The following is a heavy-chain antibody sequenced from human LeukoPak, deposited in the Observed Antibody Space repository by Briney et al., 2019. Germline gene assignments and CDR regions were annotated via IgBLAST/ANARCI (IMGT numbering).Heavy chain of an antibody. Sequence: ASVKVSCKASGYTFTSYGISWVRQAPGQGLEWMGWISAYNGNTNYAQKLQGRVTMTTDTSTSTAYMELGSLRSDDTAVYYCARDYGITIFGVVITHFDYWGQGTLVTVSS. CDR1: GYTFTSYG. D-gene: IGHD3-3*01. CDR2: ISAYNGNT. CDR3: ARDYGITIFGVVITHFDY. V-gene: IGHV1-18*01. J-gene: IGHJ4*02.